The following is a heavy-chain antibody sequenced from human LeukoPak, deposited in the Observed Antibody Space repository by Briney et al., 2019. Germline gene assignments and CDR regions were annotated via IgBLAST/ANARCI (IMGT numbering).Heavy chain of an antibody. Sequence: PGGSLRLSCVASGFVFRNYWMSWVRQAPGKGLEWVSNIKQDGSDKYCVDSVKGRFTISRDNAKNSLYLQMNSLRAEDTAVYYCARDLPYYFDSSGYYPFDVFDVWGQGTVVTVSA. V-gene: IGHV3-7*05. J-gene: IGHJ3*01. D-gene: IGHD3-22*01. CDR2: IKQDGSDK. CDR3: ARDLPYYFDSSGYYPFDVFDV. CDR1: GFVFRNYW.